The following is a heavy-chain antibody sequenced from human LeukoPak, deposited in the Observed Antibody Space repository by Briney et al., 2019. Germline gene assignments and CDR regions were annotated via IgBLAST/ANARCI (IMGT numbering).Heavy chain of an antibody. D-gene: IGHD3-16*01. V-gene: IGHV4-59*01. J-gene: IGHJ4*02. CDR2: IYYSGST. CDR1: GGSISSYY. CDR3: ARDRLGLPVDY. Sequence: KPSETLSLTCIVSGGSISSYYWSWIRQPPGKGREWIGYIYYSGSTNYNPSLKSRVTMSVDTSKNQFSLNLNSVTAADTAVYYCARDRLGLPVDYWGRGTLVTVSS.